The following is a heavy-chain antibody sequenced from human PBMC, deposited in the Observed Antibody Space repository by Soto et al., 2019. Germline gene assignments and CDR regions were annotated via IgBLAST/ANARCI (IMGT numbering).Heavy chain of an antibody. V-gene: IGHV3-23*01. Sequence: LLGSGGGLVQPGGSLRLSCAASGLTFPSYAMNWVRQAPGKGLEWVSAIGGSGANTYYADSVKGRFTISRDNSKNTVYLQMNSLRAEDTAVYYCAKGSSSTQYLNYYFYHMDVWGKGTTVSVSS. J-gene: IGHJ6*03. CDR3: AKGSSSTQYLNYYFYHMDV. CDR2: IGGSGANT. D-gene: IGHD2-2*01. CDR1: GLTFPSYA.